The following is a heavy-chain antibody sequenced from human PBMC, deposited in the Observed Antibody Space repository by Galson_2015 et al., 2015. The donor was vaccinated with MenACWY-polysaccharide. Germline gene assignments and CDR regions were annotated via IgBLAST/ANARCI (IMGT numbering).Heavy chain of an antibody. D-gene: IGHD2-2*01. CDR1: VFTFSNYA. CDR2: IGGSGSNT. Sequence: SLRLSCAASVFTFSNYAMSWVRQAPGKGLEWVSTIGGSGSNTHYADSVKGRFTISRDNSKNTLSLQMNSLRAEDTAVYYCARVRYSTGKYQFDYWRQGTLVAVSS. V-gene: IGHV3-23*01. J-gene: IGHJ4*02. CDR3: ARVRYSTGKYQFDY.